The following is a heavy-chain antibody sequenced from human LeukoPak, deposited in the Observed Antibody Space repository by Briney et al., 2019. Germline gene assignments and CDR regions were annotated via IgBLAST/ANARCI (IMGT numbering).Heavy chain of an antibody. CDR3: ARVSRVAYSSDEY. CDR2: ISSSSSYI. Sequence: PGGSLTLSCAASGFTFSSYNMNWVRQAPGKGLEWVSSISSSSSYIYYADSVKRRFTISRDHEKNSLYMQMNRLRAEDTAVYYCARVSRVAYSSDEYGGRGTLVSVSS. V-gene: IGHV3-21*01. D-gene: IGHD6-25*01. J-gene: IGHJ4*02. CDR1: GFTFSSYN.